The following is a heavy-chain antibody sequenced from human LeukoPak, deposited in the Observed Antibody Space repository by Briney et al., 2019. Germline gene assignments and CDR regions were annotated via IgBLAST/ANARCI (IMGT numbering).Heavy chain of an antibody. CDR1: GYSFNGYF. D-gene: IGHD5-12*01. CDR3: ARRGYSGYDFDY. Sequence: ASVKVSCKSSGYSFNGYFIHWVRQAPGQGFEWMGWIDPNSGVTKYAQKFQGRVTMARDTSITTTYMGLSRLSSDDTAVYYCARRGYSGYDFDYWGQGTLVTVSS. V-gene: IGHV1-2*02. J-gene: IGHJ4*02. CDR2: IDPNSGVT.